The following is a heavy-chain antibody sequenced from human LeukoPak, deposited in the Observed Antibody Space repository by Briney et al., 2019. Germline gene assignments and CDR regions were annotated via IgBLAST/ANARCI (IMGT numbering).Heavy chain of an antibody. CDR3: AKATDILTGYYFDY. J-gene: IGHJ4*02. Sequence: GGSLRLSCAASGFTFSTYTMNWVRQAPGKGLEWVSSIGSTNKHIYYADSVKGRFTISRDNAKNSLFLQMNSLRAEDTAVYYCAKATDILTGYYFDYWGQGTLVTVSS. CDR1: GFTFSTYT. V-gene: IGHV3-21*04. CDR2: IGSTNKHI. D-gene: IGHD3-9*01.